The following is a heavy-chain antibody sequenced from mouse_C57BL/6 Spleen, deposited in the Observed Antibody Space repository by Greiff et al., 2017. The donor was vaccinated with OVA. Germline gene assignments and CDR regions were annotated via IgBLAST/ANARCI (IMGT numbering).Heavy chain of an antibody. CDR3: AREYDYDAAWFAY. CDR1: GFTFSSYA. CDR2: ISDGGSYT. V-gene: IGHV5-4*01. D-gene: IGHD2-4*01. Sequence: EVKLMESGGGLVKPGGSLKLSCAASGFTFSSYAMSWVRQTPEKRLEWVATISDGGSYTYYPDNVKGRFTISRDNAKNNLYLQMSHLKSEDTAMYYCAREYDYDAAWFAYWGQGTLVTVSA. J-gene: IGHJ3*01.